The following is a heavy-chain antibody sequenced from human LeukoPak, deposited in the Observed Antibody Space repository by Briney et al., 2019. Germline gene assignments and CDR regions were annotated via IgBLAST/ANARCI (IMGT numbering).Heavy chain of an antibody. CDR2: IYSGGST. D-gene: IGHD2-15*01. CDR3: ARGLFTFDI. Sequence: PGRSLRLSCAASGFTFSSYAMHWVRQAPGKGLEWVSGIYSGGSTYYADSVKGRFTISRDNSKNTLYLQMNSLRAEDTAVYYCARGLFTFDIWGQGTMVTVS. J-gene: IGHJ3*02. CDR1: GFTFSSYA. V-gene: IGHV3-66*01.